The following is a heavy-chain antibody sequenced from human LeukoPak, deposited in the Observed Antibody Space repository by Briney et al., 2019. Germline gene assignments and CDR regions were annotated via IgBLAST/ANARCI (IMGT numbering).Heavy chain of an antibody. V-gene: IGHV4-4*07. J-gene: IGHJ4*02. CDR3: ARKASRAFDY. CDR2: VHNSGST. CDR1: GASMVGYY. Sequence: SETLSLTCDVSGASMVGYYWSWIRQSAGGGLEWIGRVHNSGSTNYHPSLRSRVTLSEDVSKSQFYLRLTSVTAADTAVYYCARKASRAFDYWGQGTLVTVSS. D-gene: IGHD5-12*01.